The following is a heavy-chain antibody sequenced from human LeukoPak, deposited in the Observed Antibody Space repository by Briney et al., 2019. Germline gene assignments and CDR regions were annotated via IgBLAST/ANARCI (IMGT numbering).Heavy chain of an antibody. CDR3: ARGGMTMVVTPYLPLDY. CDR1: GGSFSGYY. Sequence: SETLSLTCAVYGGSFSGYYWSWIRQPPGKGLEWIGEINHSGSTNYNPSLKSRVSISVDTSKNQFSLKLSSVTAAGTAVYYCARGGMTMVVTPYLPLDYWGQGTLVTVSS. D-gene: IGHD4-23*01. V-gene: IGHV4-34*01. CDR2: INHSGST. J-gene: IGHJ4*02.